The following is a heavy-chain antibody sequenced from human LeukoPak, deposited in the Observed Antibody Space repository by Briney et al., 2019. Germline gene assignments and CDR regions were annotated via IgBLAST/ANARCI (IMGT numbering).Heavy chain of an antibody. CDR3: ARQPVNCSGGSCYSVPNWFDP. CDR1: GGSISSSSYY. CDR2: IYYSGST. J-gene: IGHJ5*02. Sequence: SETLSLTCTVSGGSISSSSYYWGWIRQPPGRGLEWIGSIYYSGSTYYNPSLKSRLTISVDTSKNQFSLKLSSVTAADMAMYYCARQPVNCSGGSCYSVPNWFDPWGQGTLVTVSS. V-gene: IGHV4-39*01. D-gene: IGHD2-15*01.